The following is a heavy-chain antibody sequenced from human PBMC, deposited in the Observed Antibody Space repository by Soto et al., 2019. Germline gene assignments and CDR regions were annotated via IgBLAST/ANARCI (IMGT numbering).Heavy chain of an antibody. J-gene: IGHJ5*02. CDR2: ISSNSAYI. D-gene: IGHD6-13*01. V-gene: IGHV3-21*01. Sequence: GGSLRLSCAASGFTFRSFTMNWVRQAPGKGLEWVSTISSNSAYIYYTDALRGRFTISRDNAKNSLHLQMNSLRAEDTAVYYCTRDASRDSSARGWFDPWGPGTLGTVSS. CDR3: TRDASRDSSARGWFDP. CDR1: GFTFRSFT.